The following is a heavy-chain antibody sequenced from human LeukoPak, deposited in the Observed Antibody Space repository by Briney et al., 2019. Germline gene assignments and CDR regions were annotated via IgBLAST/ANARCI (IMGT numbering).Heavy chain of an antibody. Sequence: GASVKVSCKASGYTFTSYGISWVRQAPGQGLEWMGWISAYNGNTNYAQKLQGRVTMTTDTSTSTAYMELRSLRSDDTAVYYCARDFSWGDSSSWSYFDYWGQGTLVTVSS. CDR3: ARDFSWGDSSSWSYFDY. J-gene: IGHJ4*02. D-gene: IGHD6-13*01. CDR1: GYTFTSYG. V-gene: IGHV1-18*01. CDR2: ISAYNGNT.